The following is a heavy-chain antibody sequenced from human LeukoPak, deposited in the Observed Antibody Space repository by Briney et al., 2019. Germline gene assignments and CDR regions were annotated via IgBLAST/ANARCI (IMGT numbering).Heavy chain of an antibody. CDR1: GFTFSSYW. J-gene: IGHJ4*02. Sequence: GGSLRLSCAASGFTFSSYWMSWVRQAPGKGLEWVANIKQDGSEKYYVDSVKGRFTISRDNAKNSLYLQMNSLRAEDTAVYYCARDVREYCSTSSCPPYYSDYWGQGTLVTVSS. CDR3: ARDVREYCSTSSCPPYYSDY. D-gene: IGHD2-2*01. CDR2: IKQDGSEK. V-gene: IGHV3-7*01.